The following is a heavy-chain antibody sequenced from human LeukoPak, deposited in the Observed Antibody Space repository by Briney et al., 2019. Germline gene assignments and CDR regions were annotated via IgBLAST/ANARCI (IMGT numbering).Heavy chain of an antibody. CDR2: IYSGGST. CDR1: GFTVSSNY. Sequence: GGSPRLSCAASGFTVSSNYMSWVRQAPRKGLEWVSVIYSGGSTYYADSVKGRFTISRDNSKNTLYLQMNSLRAEDTAVYYCARDMVRGVSFDYWGQGTLVTVSS. V-gene: IGHV3-66*02. D-gene: IGHD3-10*01. CDR3: ARDMVRGVSFDY. J-gene: IGHJ4*02.